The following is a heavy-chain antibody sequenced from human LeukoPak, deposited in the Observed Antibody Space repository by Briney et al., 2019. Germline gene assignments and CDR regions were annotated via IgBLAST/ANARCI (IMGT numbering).Heavy chain of an antibody. CDR2: IYWDDDK. CDR3: AHRHGSGWYVGYNWFDP. D-gene: IGHD6-19*01. J-gene: IGHJ5*02. V-gene: IGHV2-5*02. Sequence: QSGPTLVKPTQTLTLTCTFSGFSLSTSGVGVGLIRQPPGKALEWLALIYWDDDKRYSPSLKSRLTITKDTSKNQVVLTMTNMDPVDTATYYCAHRHGSGWYVGYNWFDPWGQGTLVTVSS. CDR1: GFSLSTSGVG.